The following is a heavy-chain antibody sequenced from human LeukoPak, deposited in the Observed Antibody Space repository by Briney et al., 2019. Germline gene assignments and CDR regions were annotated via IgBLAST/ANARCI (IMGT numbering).Heavy chain of an antibody. CDR1: GYTFTGYY. CDR3: ARDEGSRPLDAFDI. V-gene: IGHV1-2*02. Sequence: GASVKVSCKASGYTFTGYYMHWVRQAPGQGLEWMGWINPNSGGTNYAQKFQGRVTMTRDTSISTAYMELSRLRSDDTAVYYCARDEGSRPLDAFDIWGQGTMVTVSS. D-gene: IGHD3-10*01. J-gene: IGHJ3*02. CDR2: INPNSGGT.